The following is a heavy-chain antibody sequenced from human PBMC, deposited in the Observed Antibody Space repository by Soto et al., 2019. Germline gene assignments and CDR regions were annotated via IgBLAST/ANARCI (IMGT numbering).Heavy chain of an antibody. CDR1: GYRFTSFW. V-gene: IGHV5-51*01. J-gene: IGHJ4*02. CDR2: IHPDDSDT. D-gene: IGHD2-15*01. CDR3: LRYGGKNFDY. Sequence: GESLKSSCKGFGYRFTSFWIGWVRQMPGKGLEWMGIIHPDDSDTKYNQPFQGQVTISADKSISTAYLQWSSLKASDTAMYFCLRYGGKNFDYWGQGTLVTVSS.